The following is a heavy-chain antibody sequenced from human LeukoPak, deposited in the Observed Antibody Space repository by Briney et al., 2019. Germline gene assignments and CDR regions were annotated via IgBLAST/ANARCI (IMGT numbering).Heavy chain of an antibody. Sequence: GGSLRLSCAVSGLTFNNYAMNWVRQAPGKGLEWVSSISSSSSYIYYADSVKGRFTISRDNAKNSLYLQMNSLRAEDTVVYYCARAIVGATDDAFDIWGQGTMVTVSS. D-gene: IGHD1-26*01. CDR2: ISSSSSYI. V-gene: IGHV3-21*01. J-gene: IGHJ3*02. CDR1: GLTFNNYA. CDR3: ARAIVGATDDAFDI.